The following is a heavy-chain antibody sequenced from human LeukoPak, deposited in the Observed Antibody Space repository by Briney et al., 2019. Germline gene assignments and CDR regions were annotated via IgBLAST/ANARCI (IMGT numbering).Heavy chain of an antibody. J-gene: IGHJ4*02. CDR1: GFTVNDNS. Sequence: KTGVLLRFSRAAPGFTVNDNSMGRGRHPPRKGMEWVSYISSSSSYTNYADSVKGRFTISRDNSKSTLYLQMNSLRAEDTGVYYCARDVRYGDYGDYWGQGTLVTVSS. D-gene: IGHD4-17*01. CDR3: ARDVRYGDYGDY. CDR2: ISSSSSYT. V-gene: IGHV3-11*06.